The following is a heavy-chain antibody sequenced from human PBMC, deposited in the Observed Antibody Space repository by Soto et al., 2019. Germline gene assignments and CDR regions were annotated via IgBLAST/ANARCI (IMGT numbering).Heavy chain of an antibody. CDR3: ARQAWGTVTTHYYSRMDV. CDR1: GYSFTSYW. D-gene: IGHD4-17*01. Sequence: ESLKISCKGSGYSFTSYWIGWVRQMPGKGLEWMGIIYPGDSDTRYSPSFQGQVTISADKSISTAYLQWSSLKASDTAMYYCARQAWGTVTTHYYSRMDVWGQGTTVTVSS. CDR2: IYPGDSDT. V-gene: IGHV5-51*01. J-gene: IGHJ6*02.